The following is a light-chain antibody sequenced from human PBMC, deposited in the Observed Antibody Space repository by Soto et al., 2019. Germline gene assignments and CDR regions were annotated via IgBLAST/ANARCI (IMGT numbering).Light chain of an antibody. CDR1: SSDVGGYDF. Sequence: QSALTQPASVSGSPGQSITISCTGTSSDVGGYDFVSWYQHHPGKAPRLMIYDVSHRPSGVSDRFSASKSGNTASLTISGLLAEDEADYYCSSYTSSTTLVFGGGTKLTVL. V-gene: IGLV2-14*03. CDR2: DVS. CDR3: SSYTSSTTLV. J-gene: IGLJ3*02.